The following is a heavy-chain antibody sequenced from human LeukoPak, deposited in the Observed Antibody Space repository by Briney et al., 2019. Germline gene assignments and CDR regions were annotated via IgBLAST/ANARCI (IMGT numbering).Heavy chain of an antibody. V-gene: IGHV4-59*01. Sequence: PSETLSLTCTVSGGSISSYYWNWIRQPPGKGLEWIAYIYYSGNTNYNPSLKSRVTISVDTSKNQFSLKLSSVTAADTAVYYCARDVGATPGYFDYWGQGTLSPSPQ. J-gene: IGHJ4*02. CDR2: IYYSGNT. CDR3: ARDVGATPGYFDY. CDR1: GGSISSYY. D-gene: IGHD1-26*01.